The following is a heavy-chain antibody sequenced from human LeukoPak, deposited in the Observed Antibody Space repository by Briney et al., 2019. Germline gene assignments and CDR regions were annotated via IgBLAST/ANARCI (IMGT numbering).Heavy chain of an antibody. V-gene: IGHV3-23*01. CDR1: GFTFSSHG. Sequence: GGSLRLSCAASGFTFSSHGMNWVRQAPGKGLEWVSGSSSIGGRTYYADSVKGRFTVTRDNSRNRLYLQMNSLRAEDTGVYYCAKDDAWGRFYHWGQGTLVTVSS. J-gene: IGHJ1*01. CDR3: AKDDAWGRFYH. CDR2: SSSIGGRT. D-gene: IGHD3-16*01.